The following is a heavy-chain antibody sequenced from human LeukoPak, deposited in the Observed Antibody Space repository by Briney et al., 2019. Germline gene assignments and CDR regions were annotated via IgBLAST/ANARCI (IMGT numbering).Heavy chain of an antibody. Sequence: SETLSLTCTVSGGSISTTSNYWGWIRQPPRKGLEWIGTIYYSGSTYYNPSLKSRVTISVDTSKNQFSLKLSSVTAADTAVFYCARRLGDGYSYGVRDAFDMWGQGTMVTVSS. CDR1: GGSISTTSNY. V-gene: IGHV4-39*01. J-gene: IGHJ3*02. CDR2: IYYSGST. D-gene: IGHD5-18*01. CDR3: ARRLGDGYSYGVRDAFDM.